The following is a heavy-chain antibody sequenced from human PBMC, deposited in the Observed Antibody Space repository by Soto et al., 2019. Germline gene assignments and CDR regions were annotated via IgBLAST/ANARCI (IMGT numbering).Heavy chain of an antibody. CDR3: AKVFGDFWSGYYSLPDY. CDR2: ISGSGGST. CDR1: GFTFSSYA. Sequence: GGSLRLSCAASGFTFSSYAMSWVRQAPGKGLEWVSAISGSGGSTYYADSVKGRFTISRDNSKSTLYLQMNSLRAEDTAVYYCAKVFGDFWSGYYSLPDYWGQGTLVTVSS. V-gene: IGHV3-23*01. D-gene: IGHD3-3*01. J-gene: IGHJ4*02.